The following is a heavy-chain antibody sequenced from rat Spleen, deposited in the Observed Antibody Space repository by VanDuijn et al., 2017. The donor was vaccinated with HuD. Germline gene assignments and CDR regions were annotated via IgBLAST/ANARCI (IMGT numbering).Heavy chain of an antibody. CDR3: AKDLGRYNL. V-gene: IGHV5-25*01. D-gene: IGHD1-5*01. J-gene: IGHJ2*01. CDR2: ITSGGSNT. CDR1: GFTFSSFA. Sequence: EVQLVESGGGLVQPGRSLKLSCAASGFTFSSFAMAWVRQAPKKGLEWVATITSGGSNTYYPDSVKGRFTISRDNAKSTLYLQMDSLRSEDTATYYCAKDLGRYNLWGQGVMVTVSS.